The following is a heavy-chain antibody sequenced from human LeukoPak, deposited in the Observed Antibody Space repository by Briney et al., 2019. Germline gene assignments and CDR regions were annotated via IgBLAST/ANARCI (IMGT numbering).Heavy chain of an antibody. CDR3: ARDRGYCSSTSCLNWFDP. Sequence: SETLSLTCTVSGGSISSGSYYWSWIRQPAGKGLEWIGRIYTSGSTNYNPSLKSRVTISVDTSKNQFSLKLSSVTAADTAVYYCARDRGYCSSTSCLNWFDPWGQGTLVTVPS. CDR2: IYTSGST. J-gene: IGHJ5*02. V-gene: IGHV4-61*02. CDR1: GGSISSGSYY. D-gene: IGHD2-2*01.